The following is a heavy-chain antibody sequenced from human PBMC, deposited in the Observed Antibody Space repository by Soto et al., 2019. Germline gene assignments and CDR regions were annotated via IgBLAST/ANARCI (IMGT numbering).Heavy chain of an antibody. V-gene: IGHV2-5*02. CDR3: AHRRPTARVHY. J-gene: IGHJ4*02. D-gene: IGHD2-21*02. CDR1: GFSLSTSGVG. CDR2: IYWDGDR. Sequence: QITLKESGPTLVKPTQTLTLTCTFSGFSLSTSGVGVGWIRQPPGKALECLALIYWDGDRDYSPSLKSRLSITKDTSKNQVVLTMTNRDPVDTATYFCAHRRPTARVHYWGQGILVTVSS.